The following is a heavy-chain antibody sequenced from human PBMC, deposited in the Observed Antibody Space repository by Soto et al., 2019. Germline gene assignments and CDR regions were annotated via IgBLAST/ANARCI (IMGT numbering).Heavy chain of an antibody. J-gene: IGHJ5*02. CDR3: ARDLKFGIAVAQWFDP. CDR1: GFTFSSYG. CDR2: IWYDGSNK. Sequence: QVQLVESGGGVVQPGRSLRLSCAASGFTFSSYGMHWVRQAPGKGLEWVAVIWYDGSNKYYADSVKGRFTISRDNSKNTLYLQMNSLRAEDTAVYYCARDLKFGIAVAQWFDPWGQGTLVTVSS. V-gene: IGHV3-33*01. D-gene: IGHD6-19*01.